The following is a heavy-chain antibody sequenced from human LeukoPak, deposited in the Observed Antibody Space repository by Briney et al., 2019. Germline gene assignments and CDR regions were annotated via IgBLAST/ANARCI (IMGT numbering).Heavy chain of an antibody. D-gene: IGHD2-15*01. CDR1: GGSFSGYY. CDR2: INHSGST. V-gene: IGHV4-34*01. CDR3: ARRRVVVVAATVPSLKRYCYFDL. J-gene: IGHJ2*01. Sequence: PSETLSLTCAVYGGSFSGYYWSWIRQPPGKGLDWIGEINHSGSTNYNPSLKSRVTISVDTSKNQLSLKLSSVSAADTAVYYCARRRVVVVAATVPSLKRYCYFDLWGRGTLVTVSS.